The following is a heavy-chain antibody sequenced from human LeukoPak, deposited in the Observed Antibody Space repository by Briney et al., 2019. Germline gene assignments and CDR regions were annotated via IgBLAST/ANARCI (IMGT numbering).Heavy chain of an antibody. D-gene: IGHD4-11*01. CDR1: AGSISNYY. CDR3: ARDSKYIGGSYQHYGLDV. Sequence: SETLSLTCTVSAGSISNYYWSWIRQSAGKGLEWIGRSHTSGSTNYNRSLKSRVTMSVDTSKNQFSLKVSSVTAADTAVYYCARDSKYIGGSYQHYGLDVWGQGTAVTVSS. CDR2: SHTSGST. J-gene: IGHJ6*02. V-gene: IGHV4-4*07.